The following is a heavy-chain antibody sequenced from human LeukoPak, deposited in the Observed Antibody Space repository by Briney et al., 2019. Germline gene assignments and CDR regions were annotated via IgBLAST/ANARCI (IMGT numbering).Heavy chain of an antibody. CDR3: ASRPLRKQGGGFDY. D-gene: IGHD1-14*01. CDR1: GGSITRSNW. CDR2: IYHSGST. V-gene: IGHV4-4*02. Sequence: SETLSLTCAVSGGSITRSNWWTWVRQPPGKGLEWIGEIYHSGSTSYIPSLKSRVTISVDKSKNQFSLELRSVTAADTAVDYCASRPLRKQGGGFDYWGQGTLVTVSS. J-gene: IGHJ4*02.